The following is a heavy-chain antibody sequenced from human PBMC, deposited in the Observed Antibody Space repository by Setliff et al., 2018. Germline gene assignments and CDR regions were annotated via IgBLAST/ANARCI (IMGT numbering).Heavy chain of an antibody. CDR1: GFTFGDYA. Sequence: GVLRLSCTASGFTFGDYAMSWVRQAPGKGLEWVGFIRSKAYGGTTEYAASVKGRFTISRDDSKSIAYLQMNSLKTEDTAVYYCTRVGRQLVYYYYGMDVWGQGTTVTVS. CDR3: TRVGRQLVYYYYGMDV. J-gene: IGHJ6*02. CDR2: IRSKAYGGTT. V-gene: IGHV3-49*04. D-gene: IGHD6-13*01.